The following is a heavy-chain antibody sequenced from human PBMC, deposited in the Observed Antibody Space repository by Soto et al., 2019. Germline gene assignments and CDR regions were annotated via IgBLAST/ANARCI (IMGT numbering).Heavy chain of an antibody. V-gene: IGHV4-30-2*01. CDR1: GGSISSGGYS. D-gene: IGHD5-12*01. Sequence: SETLSLTCAVSGGSISSGGYSWSWIRQPPGKGLEWIGYIYHSGSTYYNPSLKSRVTISVDRSKNQFSLKLSSVTAADTAVYYCAAGGGLPRDYWGQGTLVTVSS. CDR2: IYHSGST. J-gene: IGHJ4*02. CDR3: AAGGGLPRDY.